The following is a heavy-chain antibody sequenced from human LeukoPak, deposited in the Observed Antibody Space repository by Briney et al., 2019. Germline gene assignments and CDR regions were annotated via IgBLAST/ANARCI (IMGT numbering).Heavy chain of an antibody. V-gene: IGHV3-23*01. CDR3: ARGPSSNWSGLDF. CDR1: GFTFSSYA. Sequence: GGSLRLSCAASGFTFSSYAMSWVRQAPGKGLEWVSDISGSGGSTYYADSVKGRYTVSRDNAKNTLYLQVNNLRAEDTAVYYCARGPSSNWSGLDFWGQGTLLTVSS. J-gene: IGHJ4*02. D-gene: IGHD6-13*01. CDR2: ISGSGGST.